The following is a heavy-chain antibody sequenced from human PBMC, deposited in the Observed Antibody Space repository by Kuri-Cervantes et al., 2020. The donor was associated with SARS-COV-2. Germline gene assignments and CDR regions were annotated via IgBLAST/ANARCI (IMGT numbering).Heavy chain of an antibody. CDR3: ARGEDWFDP. J-gene: IGHJ5*02. Sequence: SETLSLTCTVSGGSISSYYWSWIRQPPGKGLEWIGYIYYSGSTNYNPSLKSRVTISVDTSKNQFSLQLNSVTPKDTAVYYCARGEDWFDPWGQGSLVTVSS. CDR2: IYYSGST. CDR1: GGSISSYY. D-gene: IGHD1-26*01. V-gene: IGHV4-59*12.